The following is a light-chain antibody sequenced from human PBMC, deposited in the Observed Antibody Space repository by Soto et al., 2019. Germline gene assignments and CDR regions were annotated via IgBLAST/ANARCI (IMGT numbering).Light chain of an antibody. J-gene: IGLJ2*01. Sequence: QSALTQPASVSGSPGQSITISCTGSSSDVGAYNYVSWFQQHPGKAPKLMIYDVNNRPSGVSNRFSGSKSGNTASLTISGLQAEDEADYYCSSYTSSNTYVIFGGGTKLTVL. CDR2: DVN. CDR3: SSYTSSNTYVI. CDR1: SSDVGAYNY. V-gene: IGLV2-14*03.